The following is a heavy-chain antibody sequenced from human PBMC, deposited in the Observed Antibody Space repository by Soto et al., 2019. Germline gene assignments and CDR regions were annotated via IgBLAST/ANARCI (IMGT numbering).Heavy chain of an antibody. CDR2: IYPGDSDT. CDR3: ARRRQEQLVDYYYGMDV. J-gene: IGHJ6*02. Sequence: GGSLRLSCAASGFTFSSYAMSWVRQAPGKGLEWVGIIYPGDSDTRYSPSFQGQVTISADKSISTAYLQWSSLKASDTAMYYCARRRQEQLVDYYYGMDVWGQGTTVTVSS. V-gene: IGHV5-51*01. CDR1: GFTFSSYA. D-gene: IGHD6-6*01.